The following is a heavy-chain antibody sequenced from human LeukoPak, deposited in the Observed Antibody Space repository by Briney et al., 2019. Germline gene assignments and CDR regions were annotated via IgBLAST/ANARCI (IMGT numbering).Heavy chain of an antibody. CDR1: GGSISSSSYY. CDR2: IYYSGST. Sequence: SETLSLTCTVSGGSISSSSYYWGWIRQPPGKGLEWIGSIYYSGSTYYNPSLKSRVTISVDTSKNQFSLKLSSVTAADTAVYTCLVTAGNFDYWGQGILVTVSS. D-gene: IGHD6-13*01. J-gene: IGHJ4*02. CDR3: LVTAGNFDY. V-gene: IGHV4-39*07.